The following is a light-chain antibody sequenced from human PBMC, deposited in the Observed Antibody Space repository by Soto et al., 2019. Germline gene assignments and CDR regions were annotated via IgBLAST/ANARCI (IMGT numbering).Light chain of an antibody. CDR2: DAS. J-gene: IGKJ4*01. CDR3: QQRSNWPLT. V-gene: IGKV3-11*01. CDR1: QSVSSN. Sequence: EIVWPQSPCSLSLSPGERATLSCMASQSVSSNLAWYQQKPGQAPRLLIYDASNRDTGIPARFSGSGSGTDFTLTISSLEPEDFAVYYCQQRSNWPLTFGGGTKVHIK.